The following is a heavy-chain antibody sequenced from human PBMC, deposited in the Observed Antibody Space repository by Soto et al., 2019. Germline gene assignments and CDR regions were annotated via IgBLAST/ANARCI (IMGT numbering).Heavy chain of an antibody. CDR2: ISGSGGST. Sequence: EVQMLESGGGLVQPGGSLRLSCTASGFTFSSYAMSWVRQAPGKGLEWVSAISGSGGSTYYADSVKGRFTISRDTSKNPVYMQMDRLRAEDTAVYYCAKSPQAYLDTGYSSGWYDYWGQGTLVTVSS. CDR1: GFTFSSYA. CDR3: AKSPQAYLDTGYSSGWYDY. J-gene: IGHJ4*02. V-gene: IGHV3-23*01. D-gene: IGHD6-19*01.